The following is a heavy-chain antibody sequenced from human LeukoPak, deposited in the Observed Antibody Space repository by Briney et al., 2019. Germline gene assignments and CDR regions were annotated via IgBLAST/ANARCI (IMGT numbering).Heavy chain of an antibody. J-gene: IGHJ4*02. V-gene: IGHV4-39*07. CDR2: IYYSGST. D-gene: IGHD6-13*01. Sequence: SETLSLTCTVSGGSISSSSYYWGWIRQPPGKGLEWIGSIYYSGSTYYNPSLKSRVTISVDTSKNQFSLKLSSVTAADTAVYYCARDSSSWYGFDYWGQGTLVTVSS. CDR1: GGSISSSSYY. CDR3: ARDSSSWYGFDY.